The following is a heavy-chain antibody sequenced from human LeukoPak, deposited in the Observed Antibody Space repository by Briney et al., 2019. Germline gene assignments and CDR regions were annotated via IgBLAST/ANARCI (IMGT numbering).Heavy chain of an antibody. J-gene: IGHJ4*02. V-gene: IGHV3-30*02. CDR2: IWYDGSNK. Sequence: GGSLRLSCAASGFTFSSYGMHWVRQAPGKGLEWVAVIWYDGSNKYYADFVKGRFTISRDNSKNTLFLQMNSLRAEDTAVYYCAKPHFGTYYSLDYWGQGTLVTVSS. CDR1: GFTFSSYG. CDR3: AKPHFGTYYSLDY. D-gene: IGHD1-26*01.